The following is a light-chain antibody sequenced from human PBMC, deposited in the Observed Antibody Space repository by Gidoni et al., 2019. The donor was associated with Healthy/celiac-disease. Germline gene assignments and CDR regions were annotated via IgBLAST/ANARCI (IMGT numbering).Light chain of an antibody. J-gene: IGLJ3*02. CDR1: NIGIKS. CDR2: SDS. V-gene: IGLV3-21*04. CDR3: QVWDSSSDHPEM. Sequence: SYVLTQPPSVSVAPGKAARITCWGNNIGIKSVHWYQQKPGQAPVLVIYSDSVRPSGIPERFSGSNSGNPATLTISRVEAGDEADYFCQVWDSSSDHPEMFGGGTKLTVL.